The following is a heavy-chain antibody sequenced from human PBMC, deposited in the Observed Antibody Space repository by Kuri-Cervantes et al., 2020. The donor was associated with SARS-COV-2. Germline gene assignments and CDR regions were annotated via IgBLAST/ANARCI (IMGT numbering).Heavy chain of an antibody. D-gene: IGHD3-3*01. V-gene: IGHV3-21*01. CDR2: ISSSSSYI. CDR1: GFTFSSYS. J-gene: IGHJ4*02. Sequence: GESLKISCAASGFTFSSYSMNWVRQAPGKGLEWVSSISSSSSYIYYADSVKGRFTISGDNAKNSLYLQMNSLRAEDTAVYYCARENHNDFWSGYLGYWGQGTLVTVSS. CDR3: ARENHNDFWSGYLGY.